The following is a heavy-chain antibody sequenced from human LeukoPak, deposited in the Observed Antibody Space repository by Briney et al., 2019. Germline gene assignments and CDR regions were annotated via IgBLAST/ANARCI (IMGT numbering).Heavy chain of an antibody. V-gene: IGHV3-23*01. Sequence: GGSLRLSCAASGFTFSSYAMSWVRQAPGKGLEWVSAISGSGGSTYYADSVKGRFTISRDNSKNTLYLQMNSLRAEDTAVYYCAKDRVIAAAAPEGFDYWGRGTLVTVSS. CDR1: GFTFSSYA. D-gene: IGHD6-13*01. CDR2: ISGSGGST. J-gene: IGHJ4*02. CDR3: AKDRVIAAAAPEGFDY.